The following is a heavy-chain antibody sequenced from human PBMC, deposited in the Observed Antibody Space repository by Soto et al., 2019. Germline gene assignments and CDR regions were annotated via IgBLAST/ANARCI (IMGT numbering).Heavy chain of an antibody. CDR1: GFTFSSYW. CDR3: ASGSIAAAGNGGYY. Sequence: WGSLRLSCAASGFTFSSYWMHWVRQAPGKGLVWVSRINSDGSSTSYADSVKGRFTISRDNAKNTLYLQMNSLRAEDTAVYYCASGSIAAAGNGGYYWGQGTLVTVSS. J-gene: IGHJ4*02. D-gene: IGHD6-13*01. V-gene: IGHV3-74*01. CDR2: INSDGSST.